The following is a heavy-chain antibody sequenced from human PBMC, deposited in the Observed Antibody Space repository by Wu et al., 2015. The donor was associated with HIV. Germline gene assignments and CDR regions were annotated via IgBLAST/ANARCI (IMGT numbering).Heavy chain of an antibody. CDR1: GGTFSSYA. J-gene: IGHJ4*02. Sequence: QVQLVQSGAEVKKPGSSVKVSCKASGGTFSSYAISWVRQAPGQGLEWMGGIIPIFGTANYAQKFQGRVTITADESTSTAYMELSSLRSEDTAVYYCAREGRSAQRLFHFDDVGPGDPGPPSPQ. D-gene: IGHD2-15*01. CDR3: AREGRSAQRLFHFDD. CDR2: IIPIFGTA. V-gene: IGHV1-69*12.